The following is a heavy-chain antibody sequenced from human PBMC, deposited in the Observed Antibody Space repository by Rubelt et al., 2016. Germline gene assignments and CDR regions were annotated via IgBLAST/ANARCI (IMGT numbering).Heavy chain of an antibody. CDR3: ARDAYSSGPAVD. D-gene: IGHD3-22*01. CDR1: GFTVSTNY. CDR2: TYSGGST. V-gene: IGHV3-53*01. Sequence: EVQLVESGGGLVQPGGSLRLSCAASGFTVSTNYMSWVRQVPGKGLEWVSITYSGGSTYSADSVKGRFTISRDNSKNMLYLQINSLRAEDTAVYYCARDAYSSGPAVDWGQGTLVTVSS. J-gene: IGHJ4*02.